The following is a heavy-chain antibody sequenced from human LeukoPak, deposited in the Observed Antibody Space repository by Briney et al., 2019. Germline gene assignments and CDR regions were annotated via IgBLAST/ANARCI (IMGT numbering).Heavy chain of an antibody. V-gene: IGHV4-39*07. Sequence: SETLSLTCTVSGGSISSSSYYWGWIRQPPGKGLEWIGSIYYSGSTNYNPSLKSRITISVDTSKNQFSLKVSSVTAADTAVYYCARTRTTVNTSWFEKGMYYFDYWGQGTLVTVSS. D-gene: IGHD4-17*01. CDR2: IYYSGST. CDR1: GGSISSSSYY. J-gene: IGHJ4*02. CDR3: ARTRTTVNTSWFEKGMYYFDY.